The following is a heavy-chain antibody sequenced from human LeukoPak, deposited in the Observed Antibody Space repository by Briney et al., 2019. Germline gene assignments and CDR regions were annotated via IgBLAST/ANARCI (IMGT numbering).Heavy chain of an antibody. V-gene: IGHV4-38-2*02. CDR3: ARGQVLWFGESVYFDY. Sequence: PSETLSLTCSVSGYSINNGYFWGWIRQAPGKGLEWIGSIYHSGSTYYNPSLKSRVTMSVDTSKNQFSLKLSSVTAADTAVYYCARGQVLWFGESVYFDYWGQGTLVTVSS. CDR1: GYSINNGYF. CDR2: IYHSGST. J-gene: IGHJ4*02. D-gene: IGHD3-10*01.